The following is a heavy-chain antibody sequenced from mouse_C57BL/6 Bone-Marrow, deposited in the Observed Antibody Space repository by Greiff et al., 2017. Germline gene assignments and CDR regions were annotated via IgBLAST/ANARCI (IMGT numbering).Heavy chain of an antibody. D-gene: IGHD1-1*01. V-gene: IGHV14-2*01. J-gene: IGHJ3*01. CDR2: IDPEDGET. CDR1: GFNIKDYY. CDR3: ARRYYYGSSPAWFAY. Sequence: VQLQQSGAELVKPGASVKLSCTASGFNIKDYYMHWVKQSPEQGLEWIGRIDPEDGETKYAPKFQGKATITADTSSNTAYLQRSSLTSEDTAVYYCARRYYYGSSPAWFAYWGQGTLVTVSA.